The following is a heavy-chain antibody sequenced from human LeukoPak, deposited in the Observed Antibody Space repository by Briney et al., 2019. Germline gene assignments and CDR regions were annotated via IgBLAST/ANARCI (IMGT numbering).Heavy chain of an antibody. Sequence: PSETLSLTFTVSGGSISSYYWSWIRQPPGKGLEWIGYMYYSGSTNYNPSLKSRVTISVDTSKNQFSLKLSSVTAADTAVYYCARERRRIYGGNGAAHAFDIWGQGTMVTVSS. CDR1: GGSISSYY. CDR3: ARERRRIYGGNGAAHAFDI. V-gene: IGHV4-59*01. J-gene: IGHJ3*02. D-gene: IGHD4-23*01. CDR2: MYYSGST.